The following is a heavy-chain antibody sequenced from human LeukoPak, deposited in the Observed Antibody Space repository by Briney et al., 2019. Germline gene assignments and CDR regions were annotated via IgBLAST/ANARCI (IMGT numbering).Heavy chain of an antibody. J-gene: IGHJ5*02. CDR3: ARAVNGWFDP. D-gene: IGHD1-1*01. CDR2: IYYSGST. Sequence: SETLSLTCTVSGGSISSYYWSWIRQPPGKGLEWIGYIYYSGSTNYNPPLKSRVTISVDTSKNQFSLKLSSVTAADTAVYYCARAVNGWFDPWGQGTLVTVSS. CDR1: GGSISSYY. V-gene: IGHV4-59*01.